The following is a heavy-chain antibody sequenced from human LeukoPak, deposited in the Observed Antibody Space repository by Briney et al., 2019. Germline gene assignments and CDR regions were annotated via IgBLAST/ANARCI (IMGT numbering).Heavy chain of an antibody. D-gene: IGHD1-26*01. Sequence: GGSLRLSCAASGFTFSNYWMTWVRQGPGKGLEWVANIKVDGSEKHYVDSVMGRFTISRDNAKNTLYLQMNSLRADDTAVYFCARGGSHSFDYWGQRILVTVSS. CDR2: IKVDGSEK. CDR1: GFTFSNYW. V-gene: IGHV3-7*03. CDR3: ARGGSHSFDY. J-gene: IGHJ4*02.